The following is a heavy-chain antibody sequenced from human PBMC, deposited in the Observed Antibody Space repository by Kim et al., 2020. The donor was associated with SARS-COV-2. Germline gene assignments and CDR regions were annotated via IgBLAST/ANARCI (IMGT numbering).Heavy chain of an antibody. V-gene: IGHV5-51*01. J-gene: IGHJ4*02. CDR1: GYSFTSYW. D-gene: IGHD2-21*01. CDR3: ARHNCGGDCYSSGADY. Sequence: GESLKISCKGSGYSFTSYWINWVRQMPGKGLEWMGIIYPGDSDTRYSPSFQGQVTISADKSISTAYLQWSSLKASDTAMYYCARHNCGGDCYSSGADYWGQGTLVTVSS. CDR2: IYPGDSDT.